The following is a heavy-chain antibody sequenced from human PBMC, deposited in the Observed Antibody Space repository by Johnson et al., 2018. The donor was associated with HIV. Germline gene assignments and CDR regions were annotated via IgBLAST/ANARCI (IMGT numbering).Heavy chain of an antibody. V-gene: IGHV3-7*01. CDR3: ARNEYSNYGGRDAFDI. CDR1: GFTFRSYW. J-gene: IGHJ3*02. Sequence: MLLVESGGGLVQPGGSLRLSCVVSGFTFRSYWMTWVRQAPGKGLEWVANIKQDGSEKYDVDSVKGRFTISRDNAKNSLYLQMNGLRAEDTAVYYCARNEYSNYGGRDAFDIWGQRTMVTVPS. CDR2: IKQDGSEK. D-gene: IGHD4-11*01.